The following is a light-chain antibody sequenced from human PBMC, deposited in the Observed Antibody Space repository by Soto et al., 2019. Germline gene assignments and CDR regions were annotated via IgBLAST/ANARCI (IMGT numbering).Light chain of an antibody. Sequence: QSLLTQPASVSGSPGQSITISCTGTSSDVGGYNYVSWYQQHPGKAPKFMIYDVSNRPSGVSNRFSGSKSGNTASLTISGLQAEDEADYYCCSYTTSNTRQIVFGTGTKATVL. CDR3: CSYTTSNTRQIV. CDR1: SSDVGGYNY. V-gene: IGLV2-14*01. J-gene: IGLJ1*01. CDR2: DVS.